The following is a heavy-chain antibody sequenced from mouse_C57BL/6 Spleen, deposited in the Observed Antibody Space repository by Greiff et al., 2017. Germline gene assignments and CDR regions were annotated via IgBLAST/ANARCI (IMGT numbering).Heavy chain of an antibody. J-gene: IGHJ1*03. V-gene: IGHV3-6*01. Sequence: EVKLEESGPGLVKPSQSLSLTCSVTGYSITSGYYWNWIRQFPGNKLEWMGYISYDGSNNYNPSLKNRISITRDTSKNQFFLKLNSVTTEDTATYYCASYDGYYFDVWGTGTTVTVSS. CDR3: ASYDGYYFDV. D-gene: IGHD2-3*01. CDR2: ISYDGSN. CDR1: GYSITSGYY.